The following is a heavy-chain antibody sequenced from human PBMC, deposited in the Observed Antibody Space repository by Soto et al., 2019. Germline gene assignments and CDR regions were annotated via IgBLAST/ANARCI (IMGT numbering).Heavy chain of an antibody. CDR3: ARDRCTLGSGSPCTTYGMDL. D-gene: IGHD3-10*01. CDR1: GYSFTGHY. Sequence: QVPLVQSGAEVKPPVASVKVSCQASGYSFTGHYMHWVRQVSGKRLELLGWRKPDNGGTYSAPKFQGRVTFTRDASTTPAYMELSGRLSDDSAVYYCARDRCTLGSGSPCTTYGMDLWFQGTTVAVSS. V-gene: IGHV1-2*02. CDR2: RKPDNGGT. J-gene: IGHJ6*02.